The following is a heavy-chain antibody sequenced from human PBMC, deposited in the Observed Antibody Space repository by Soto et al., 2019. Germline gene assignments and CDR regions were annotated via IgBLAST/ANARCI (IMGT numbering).Heavy chain of an antibody. J-gene: IGHJ6*02. V-gene: IGHV3-48*01. CDR2: ISSSSSTI. Sequence: EVQLVESGGGLVQPGGSLRLSCAASGFTFSSYSMNWVRQAPGKGLEWVSYISSSSSTIYYADSVKGRFTISRDNAKNSPYLQMNTLRAENTAVYYCSRADSGYAHGYSCYAMDVWGPGTTVTVSS. CDR1: GFTFSSYS. CDR3: SRADSGYAHGYSCYAMDV. D-gene: IGHD5-12*01.